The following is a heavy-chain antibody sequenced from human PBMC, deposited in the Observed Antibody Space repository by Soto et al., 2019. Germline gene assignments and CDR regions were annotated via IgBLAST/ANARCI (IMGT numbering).Heavy chain of an antibody. CDR1: GASIRSTDYY. Sequence: SETLSLTCTVSGASIRSTDYYWSWIRQAPGKGLEWIGYVYYTGSTYYNPSLMSRLTISVDTSKNQFSLKLTSVTAAETAVYYCVRTAREGAVAPHWFDRWGQGTQVTVPQ. D-gene: IGHD2-21*02. CDR2: VYYTGST. J-gene: IGHJ5*02. V-gene: IGHV4-30-4*01. CDR3: VRTAREGAVAPHWFDR.